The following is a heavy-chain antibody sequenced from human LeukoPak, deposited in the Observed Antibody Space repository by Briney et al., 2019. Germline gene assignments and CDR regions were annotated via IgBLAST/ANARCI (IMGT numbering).Heavy chain of an antibody. D-gene: IGHD7-27*01. V-gene: IGHV5-51*01. CDR3: ARLLTGDQGYNWSDP. CDR1: GYSFSSYW. Sequence: GESLKISCKGSGYSFSSYWLAWVRQMPGKGLEYMGIIYPGDSDTRYSPSFQGQATMSADKSISTAYLQWSSLKASDTAIYYCARLLTGDQGYNWSDPWGRGTLVTVSS. J-gene: IGHJ5*02. CDR2: IYPGDSDT.